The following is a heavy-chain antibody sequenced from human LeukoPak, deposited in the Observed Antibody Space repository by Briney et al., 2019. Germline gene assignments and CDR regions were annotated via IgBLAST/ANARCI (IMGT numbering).Heavy chain of an antibody. CDR1: GGSFSDYS. J-gene: IGHJ6*02. Sequence: SETLSLTCAVYGGSFSDYSWTWIRQPPGKGLEWFGEINHSGSTNYNPSLKSRVTISVDTSKNQFSLKLSSVTAADTAVYYCARGWGYCSGGSCYSMVGNYYYYGMDVWGQGTTVTVSS. CDR2: INHSGST. CDR3: ARGWGYCSGGSCYSMVGNYYYYGMDV. D-gene: IGHD2-15*01. V-gene: IGHV4-34*01.